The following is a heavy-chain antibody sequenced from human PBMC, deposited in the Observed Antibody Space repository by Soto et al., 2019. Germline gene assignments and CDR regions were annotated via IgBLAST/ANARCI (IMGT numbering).Heavy chain of an antibody. CDR1: GFNVSSNY. CDR3: AKDLSGGYNLDY. J-gene: IGHJ4*02. CDR2: IYSGGTT. V-gene: IGHV3-53*01. D-gene: IGHD5-12*01. Sequence: GGSLRLSCAASGFNVSSNYMSWVRQAPGKGLEWVSVIYSGGTTYYADSVKGRFTISRDNSKNTLYLQVNSLRAEDTAVYYCAKDLSGGYNLDYWGQGTLVTVSS.